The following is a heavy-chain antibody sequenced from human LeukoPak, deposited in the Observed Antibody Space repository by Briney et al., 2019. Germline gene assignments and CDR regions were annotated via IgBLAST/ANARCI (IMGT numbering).Heavy chain of an antibody. CDR1: GFTFSSYW. CDR2: IKQDGSEK. V-gene: IGHV3-7*01. CDR3: ASDGTADDYYYYYMDV. J-gene: IGHJ6*03. D-gene: IGHD2-2*01. Sequence: GGSLRLSCAASGFTFSSYWMSWVRQAPGKGLKWVANIKQDGSEKYYVDSVKGRFTISRDNAKSSLYLQMNSLSAADPAVYYCASDGTADDYYYYYMDVWGKGTTVTVSS.